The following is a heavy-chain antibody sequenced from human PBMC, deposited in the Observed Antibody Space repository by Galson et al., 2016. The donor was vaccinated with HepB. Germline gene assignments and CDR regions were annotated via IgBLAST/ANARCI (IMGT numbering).Heavy chain of an antibody. CDR2: IIPIFGAP. J-gene: IGHJ6*02. CDR3: ARGRSYFYYYGVDV. Sequence: SVKVSCKASGGTISSYAISWVRQAPGQGLEWMGGIIPIFGAPNYAQKFQGRVTITADESTSSAYMELSSLRSDDTAVYYCARGRSYFYYYGVDVWGQGATVIVSS. V-gene: IGHV1-69*13. CDR1: GGTISSYA.